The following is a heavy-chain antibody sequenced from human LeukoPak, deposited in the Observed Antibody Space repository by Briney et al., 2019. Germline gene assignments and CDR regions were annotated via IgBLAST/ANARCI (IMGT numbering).Heavy chain of an antibody. J-gene: IGHJ4*02. D-gene: IGHD5-18*01. CDR2: ISGSGDST. Sequence: PGGSLRLSCAASGFTFSSYAMTWVRQAPGKGLEWVSGISGSGDSTYYADSVKGRFTISRDNSKNTLYLQMNSLRDEDTAVYYCAKCAGYSYGYFDYWGQGTLVTVSS. V-gene: IGHV3-23*01. CDR3: AKCAGYSYGYFDY. CDR1: GFTFSSYA.